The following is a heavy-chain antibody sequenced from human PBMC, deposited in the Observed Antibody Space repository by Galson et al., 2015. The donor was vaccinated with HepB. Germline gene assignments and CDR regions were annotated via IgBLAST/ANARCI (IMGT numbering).Heavy chain of an antibody. CDR2: ISWNSGSI. V-gene: IGHV3-9*01. CDR1: GFTFDDYA. D-gene: IGHD1-26*01. J-gene: IGHJ4*02. CDR3: ASPGAAFGSYYPFYY. Sequence: SLRLSCAASGFTFDDYAMHWVRQAPGKGLEWVSGISWNSGSIGYADSVKGRFTISRDNAKNSLYLQMNSLRAEDTALYYCASPGAAFGSYYPFYYCGRGTLVTVSS.